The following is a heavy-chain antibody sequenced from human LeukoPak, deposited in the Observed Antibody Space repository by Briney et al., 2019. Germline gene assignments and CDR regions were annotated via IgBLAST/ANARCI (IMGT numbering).Heavy chain of an antibody. Sequence: PGGSLRLSCTASGFTFGDYAMSWVRQAPGKGLEWVGFIRSKAYGGTTEYAASVKGRFTISRDDSKGIAYLQMNSLKTEDTAVYYCTREDTMIVVVEGYYFDYWGQGTLVTVSS. CDR3: TREDTMIVVVEGYYFDY. J-gene: IGHJ4*02. V-gene: IGHV3-49*04. D-gene: IGHD3-22*01. CDR1: GFTFGDYA. CDR2: IRSKAYGGTT.